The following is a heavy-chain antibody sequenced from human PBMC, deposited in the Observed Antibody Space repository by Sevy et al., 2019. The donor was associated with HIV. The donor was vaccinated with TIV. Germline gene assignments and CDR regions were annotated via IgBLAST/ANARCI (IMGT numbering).Heavy chain of an antibody. CDR2: IYSGGST. CDR1: GFTVSSNY. V-gene: IGHV3-66*02. D-gene: IGHD5-18*01. CDR3: TKYSYGYFDY. Sequence: GGSLRLSCAASGFTVSSNYMSWVRQAPGKGLEWVSVIYSGGSTYYADSVKGRFTISRDNSKNTLYLQMNSLRAEDTAVYYCTKYSYGYFDYWGQGTLVTVSS. J-gene: IGHJ4*02.